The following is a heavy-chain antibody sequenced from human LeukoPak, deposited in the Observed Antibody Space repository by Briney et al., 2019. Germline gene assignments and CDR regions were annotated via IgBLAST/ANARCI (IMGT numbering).Heavy chain of an antibody. CDR3: ARDEGGPGVTAPSN. CDR1: GGSISSYY. D-gene: IGHD2-21*02. Sequence: SETLSLTCTVSGGSISSYYWSWIRQPPGKGLEWIGYIYYRGSTNYNPSLKSRVTISVDTSKNQFSLKLSSVTAADTAVYYCARDEGGPGVTAPSNWGRGTLVTVSS. CDR2: IYYRGST. V-gene: IGHV4-59*01. J-gene: IGHJ2*01.